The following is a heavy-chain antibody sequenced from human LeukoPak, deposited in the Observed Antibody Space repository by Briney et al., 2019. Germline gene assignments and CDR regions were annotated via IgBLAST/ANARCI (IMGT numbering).Heavy chain of an antibody. CDR1: GFTFSSYW. V-gene: IGHV3-74*01. CDR2: INSDGSST. CDR3: ARASYCGGDCYSLYYYYGMDV. J-gene: IGHJ6*02. D-gene: IGHD2-21*02. Sequence: GGSLRLSCAASGFTFSSYWMHWVRQAPGKGLVWVSRINSDGSSTSYADSVKGRFTISRDNAKNTLYLQMNSLRAEDTAVYYCARASYCGGDCYSLYYYYGMDVWGQGTTVTVSS.